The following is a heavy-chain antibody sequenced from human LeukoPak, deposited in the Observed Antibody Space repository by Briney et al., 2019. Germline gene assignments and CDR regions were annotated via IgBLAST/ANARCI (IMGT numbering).Heavy chain of an antibody. CDR3: ARGFYFVGRQPAYAFDF. V-gene: IGHV3-53*01. CDR2: LYTGGNT. D-gene: IGHD3-10*02. CDR1: GFSVNSNY. Sequence: PGGSLRLSCAASGFSVNSNYMTWVRQAPGKGLEWVSVLYTGGNTYYAESVQGRFSISRGNSRNTLYLQMNSLRAEDTAVYYCARGFYFVGRQPAYAFDFWGLGTLVTVSS. J-gene: IGHJ4*02.